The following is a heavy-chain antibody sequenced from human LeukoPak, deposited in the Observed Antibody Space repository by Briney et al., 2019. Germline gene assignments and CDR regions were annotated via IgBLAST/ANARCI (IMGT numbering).Heavy chain of an antibody. V-gene: IGHV3-30-3*01. CDR3: ARDIRHGTTLGYYYYGMDV. Sequence: SGGSLRLSCAASGFTFSSYAMHWVRQAPGKGLEWVAVISYDGSNKYYADSVKGRFTISRDNSKNTLYLQMNSLRAEDTAVYYCARDIRHGTTLGYYYYGMDVWGQGTTVTVSS. CDR1: GFTFSSYA. CDR2: ISYDGSNK. J-gene: IGHJ6*02. D-gene: IGHD1-7*01.